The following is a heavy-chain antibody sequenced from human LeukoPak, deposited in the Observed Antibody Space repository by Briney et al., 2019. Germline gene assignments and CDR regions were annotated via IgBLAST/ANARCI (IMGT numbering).Heavy chain of an antibody. CDR1: GGSISSSSYY. D-gene: IGHD1-26*01. J-gene: IGHJ4*02. V-gene: IGHV4-39*07. CDR2: IYYSGST. CDR3: AREEVGGAIDY. Sequence: SETLSLTCTVSGGSISSSSYYWGWIRQPPGKGLEWIGSIYYSGSTYYNPSLKSRVTISVDTSKNQFSLKLSSVTAADTAVYYCAREEVGGAIDYWGQGTLVTVSS.